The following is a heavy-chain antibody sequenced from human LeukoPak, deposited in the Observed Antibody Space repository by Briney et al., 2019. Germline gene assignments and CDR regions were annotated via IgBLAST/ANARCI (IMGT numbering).Heavy chain of an antibody. J-gene: IGHJ4*02. D-gene: IGHD6-19*01. CDR1: GITFSDYY. Sequence: GGSLRLSCAASGITFSDYYMAWIRRAPGKGLEWIGFISGGTTEYAASVKGRFTISRDDSTSIAYLQMNSLTTEDTAVYYCSRGSGWLSVYWGQGTLVTVSS. V-gene: IGHV3-71*01. CDR3: SRGSGWLSVY. CDR2: ISGGTT.